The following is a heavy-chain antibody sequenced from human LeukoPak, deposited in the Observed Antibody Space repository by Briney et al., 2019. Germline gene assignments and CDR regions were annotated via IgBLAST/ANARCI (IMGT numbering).Heavy chain of an antibody. D-gene: IGHD6-13*01. Sequence: GASVKVSCKASGYTFTSYGISWVRQAPGQGLEWMGWISAYNGDTHCAQKLQGRVTMTTDTSTSTAYMELRSLRSDDTAVYYCARDGLPGIAAAGAFDIWGQGTMVTVSS. V-gene: IGHV1-18*01. CDR3: ARDGLPGIAAAGAFDI. CDR2: ISAYNGDT. CDR1: GYTFTSYG. J-gene: IGHJ3*02.